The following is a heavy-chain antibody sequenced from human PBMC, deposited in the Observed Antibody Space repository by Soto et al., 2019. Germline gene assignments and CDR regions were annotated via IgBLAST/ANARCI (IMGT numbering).Heavy chain of an antibody. V-gene: IGHV5-51*01. CDR1: GYSFTSYW. Sequence: GGSLKISCKGPGYSFTSYWIGRVRQSPGKGLEWMGIIYPGDSDTRYSPSFQGQVTISADKTISTAYLQRSSLKASDTAMYYCARRYYYYGMDVWGQGTTVTVSS. CDR3: ARRYYYYGMDV. CDR2: IYPGDSDT. J-gene: IGHJ6*02.